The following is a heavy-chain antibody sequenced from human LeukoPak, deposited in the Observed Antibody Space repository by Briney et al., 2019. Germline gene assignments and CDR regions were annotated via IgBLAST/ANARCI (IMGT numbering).Heavy chain of an antibody. CDR1: GFTFSDYY. CDR2: ISSSGSTI. V-gene: IGHV3-11*01. J-gene: IGHJ6*03. CDR3: ASDVLRFLEWPSEYYMDV. D-gene: IGHD3-3*01. Sequence: PGGSLRLSCAASGFTFSDYYMSWIRQAPGKGLEWVSYISSSGSTIYYADSVKGRFTISRDNAKNSLYLQMNSLRAEDTAVYYCASDVLRFLEWPSEYYMDVWGKGTTVTVSS.